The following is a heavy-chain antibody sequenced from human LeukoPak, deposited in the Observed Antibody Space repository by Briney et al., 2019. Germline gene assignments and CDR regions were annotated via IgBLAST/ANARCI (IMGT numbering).Heavy chain of an antibody. CDR2: ISGSGGST. Sequence: PGGSLRLSCAASGFTFRSYAMSWVRQAPGKGLEWVSAISGSGGSTYYADSVKGRFTISRDNSKNTLYLQMNSLRAEDTAVYYCAKDQILIITMIVVARRGAFDIWGQGTMVTVSS. CDR1: GFTFRSYA. D-gene: IGHD3-22*01. V-gene: IGHV3-23*01. J-gene: IGHJ3*02. CDR3: AKDQILIITMIVVARRGAFDI.